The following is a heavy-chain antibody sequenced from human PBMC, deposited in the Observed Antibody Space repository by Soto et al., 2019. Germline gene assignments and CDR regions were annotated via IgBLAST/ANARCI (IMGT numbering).Heavy chain of an antibody. CDR1: GYTFTSYD. Sequence: QVQLVQSGAEVKKPGASVKVSCKASGYTFTSYDINWVRQATGQGLEWMGWMNPNSGNTGYAQKFQGRVTMTRNTSISTAYMELSSLRSEDTAVYYCARGRGTYYYDSSGHGDFDYWGQGTLVTVSS. D-gene: IGHD3-22*01. V-gene: IGHV1-8*01. CDR2: MNPNSGNT. J-gene: IGHJ4*02. CDR3: ARGRGTYYYDSSGHGDFDY.